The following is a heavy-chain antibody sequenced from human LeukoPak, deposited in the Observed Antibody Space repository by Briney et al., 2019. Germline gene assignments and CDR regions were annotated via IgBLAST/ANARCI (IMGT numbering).Heavy chain of an antibody. Sequence: PGGSLRLSCAASGFTFSSYAMHWVRQAPGKGLEWVAVISYDGSNKYYADSVKGRFTISRDNSKNTLYLQMNSLRAEDTAVYYCARENHVDAFDIWGQGTMVTVSS. V-gene: IGHV3-30*04. CDR3: ARENHVDAFDI. CDR1: GFTFSSYA. D-gene: IGHD1-14*01. J-gene: IGHJ3*02. CDR2: ISYDGSNK.